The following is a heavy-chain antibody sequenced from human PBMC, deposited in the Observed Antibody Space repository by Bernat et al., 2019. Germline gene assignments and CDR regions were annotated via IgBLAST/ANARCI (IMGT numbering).Heavy chain of an antibody. V-gene: IGHV4-34*01. Sequence: QVQLQQLGAGLLKPSETLSLTCAVYGGSFSGYYWSWIRQPPGKGLEWIGEINHSGSTNYNPSLKSRVTISVDTSKNQFSLKLSSVTAADTAVYYCARGVGRGYCSSTSCSDAFDIWGQGTMVTVSS. J-gene: IGHJ3*02. CDR2: INHSGST. CDR1: GGSFSGYY. CDR3: ARGVGRGYCSSTSCSDAFDI. D-gene: IGHD2-2*01.